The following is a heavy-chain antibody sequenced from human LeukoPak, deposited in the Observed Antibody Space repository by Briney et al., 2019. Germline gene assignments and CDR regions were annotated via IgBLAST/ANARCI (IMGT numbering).Heavy chain of an antibody. J-gene: IGHJ4*02. Sequence: SETLSLTCTVSAGSISSYYWSWIRQPPGKGLEWIGYIYYSGSTNYNPSLKSRVTLSVDTSKNQFSLRLSSVTAADTAVYYCARDHGFYYGSGSYYDYWGQGTLVTVSS. CDR2: IYYSGST. CDR1: AGSISSYY. CDR3: ARDHGFYYGSGSYYDY. D-gene: IGHD3-10*01. V-gene: IGHV4-59*01.